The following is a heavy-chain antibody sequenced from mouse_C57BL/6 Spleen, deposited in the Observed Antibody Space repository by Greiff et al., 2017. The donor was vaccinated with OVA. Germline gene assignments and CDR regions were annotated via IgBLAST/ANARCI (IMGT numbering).Heavy chain of an antibody. D-gene: IGHD1-1*01. Sequence: QVQLQQPGAELVKPGASVKLSCKASCYTFTSYWMQWVKQRPGQGLEWIGEIDPSDSYTNYNQKFKGKATLTVDTSSSTAYMQLSSLTSEDSAVYYCARRGVYYGDYWGQGTTLTVSS. J-gene: IGHJ2*01. CDR1: CYTFTSYW. CDR3: ARRGVYYGDY. V-gene: IGHV1-50*01. CDR2: IDPSDSYT.